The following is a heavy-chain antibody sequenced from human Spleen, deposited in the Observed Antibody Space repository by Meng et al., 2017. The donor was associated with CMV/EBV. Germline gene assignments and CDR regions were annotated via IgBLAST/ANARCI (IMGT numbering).Heavy chain of an antibody. Sequence: ASVKVSCKASGYTFTSYYMHWVRQAPGQGLEWMGIINPSGGSTSYAQKFQGRVTMTRDTSTSTVYMELSSLRYEDTAVYYCARDQSDVPAPPLGHFQHWGQGTLVTVSS. V-gene: IGHV1-46*01. D-gene: IGHD2-2*01. CDR1: GYTFTSYY. CDR2: INPSGGST. CDR3: ARDQSDVPAPPLGHFQH. J-gene: IGHJ1*01.